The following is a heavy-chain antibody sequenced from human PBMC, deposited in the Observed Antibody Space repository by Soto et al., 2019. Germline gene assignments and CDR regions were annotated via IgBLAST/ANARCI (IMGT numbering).Heavy chain of an antibody. CDR3: IEASTVTGVGGYR. Sequence: EVQLVESGGGLVQPGGSLRLSCAASGFAFSSYWMQWVRQAPGKGPVWVSRISSDGRNTTYADFVKGRFTISRDNAENPLHLQMTSLTDADTAVYYCIEASTVTGVGGYRWGQGTLVTVSS. D-gene: IGHD6-19*01. CDR2: ISSDGRNT. J-gene: IGHJ5*02. CDR1: GFAFSSYW. V-gene: IGHV3-74*01.